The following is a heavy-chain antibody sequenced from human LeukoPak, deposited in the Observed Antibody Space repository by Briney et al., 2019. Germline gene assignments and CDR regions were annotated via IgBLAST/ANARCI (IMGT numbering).Heavy chain of an antibody. CDR3: AKVGTTVTTYYYYYMDV. Sequence: GGSLRLSCAASGFTFSSYAMSWVRQAPGKGLEWVSSISYSGGNTYYADSMKGRFTISRDNSKNTLYLQMNSLRAEDTALYYCAKVGTTVTTYYYYYMDVWGKGTTVTVSS. V-gene: IGHV3-23*01. D-gene: IGHD4-17*01. CDR1: GFTFSSYA. CDR2: ISYSGGNT. J-gene: IGHJ6*03.